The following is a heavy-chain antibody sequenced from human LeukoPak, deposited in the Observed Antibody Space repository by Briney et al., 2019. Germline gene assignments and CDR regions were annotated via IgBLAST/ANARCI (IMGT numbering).Heavy chain of an antibody. CDR3: ARDIIGGGISPVDS. CDR1: GFTFSSYA. Sequence: GGSLRLSCAASGFTFSSYAMHWVRQAPGKGLEYVSAISTTGGTTDYANSVKGRFTISRDNSKNTLYLQMGSLRAEDMAVYYCARDIIGGGISPVDSWGQGTLVTVSS. D-gene: IGHD3-3*01. CDR2: ISTTGGTT. J-gene: IGHJ4*02. V-gene: IGHV3-64*01.